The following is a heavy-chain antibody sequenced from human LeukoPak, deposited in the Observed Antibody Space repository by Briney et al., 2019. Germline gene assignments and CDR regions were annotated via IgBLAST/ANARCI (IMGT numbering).Heavy chain of an antibody. CDR2: IYYSGST. D-gene: IGHD4-17*01. J-gene: IGHJ6*02. CDR1: GGSISSYY. CDR3: ARHSYGDYDQNGMGV. V-gene: IGHV4-59*01. Sequence: SETLSLTCSVSGGSISSYYWSWIRQPPGKGLEWIGYIYYSGSTNYNPSLKSRVTISIDTSKNQFSLKLTSVTAADTAVYYCARHSYGDYDQNGMGVWGRGTKVTVSS.